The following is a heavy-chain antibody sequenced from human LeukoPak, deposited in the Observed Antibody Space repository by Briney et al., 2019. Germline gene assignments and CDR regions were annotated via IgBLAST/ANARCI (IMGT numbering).Heavy chain of an antibody. CDR3: ARSRGYYDSSLDY. CDR1: GYTFTGYY. J-gene: IGHJ4*02. V-gene: IGHV1-2*04. D-gene: IGHD3-22*01. Sequence: ASEKVSCKASGYTFTGYYMHWVRQAPGQGLEWMGWINPNSGGTNYAQKFQGWVTMTRDTSISTAYMELSRLRSDDTAVYYCARSRGYYDSSLDYWGQGTLVTVSS. CDR2: INPNSGGT.